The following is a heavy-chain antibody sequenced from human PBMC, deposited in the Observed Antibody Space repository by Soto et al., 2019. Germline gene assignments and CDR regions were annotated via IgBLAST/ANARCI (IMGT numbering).Heavy chain of an antibody. CDR2: IKSKTDGGTT. V-gene: IGHV3-15*01. J-gene: IGHJ3*02. CDR1: GFTFSNAW. D-gene: IGHD1-26*01. CDR3: TTSIVGATKNIDAFDI. Sequence: GGSLRLSCAASGFTFSNAWMSWVRQAPGKGLEWVGRIKSKTDGGTTDYAAPVKGRFTISRDDSKNTLYLQMNSLKTEDTAVYYCTTSIVGATKNIDAFDIWGQGTMVTVSS.